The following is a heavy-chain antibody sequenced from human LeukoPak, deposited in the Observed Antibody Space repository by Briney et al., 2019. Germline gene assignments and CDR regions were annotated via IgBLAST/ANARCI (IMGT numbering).Heavy chain of an antibody. J-gene: IGHJ4*02. CDR2: IYYSGST. D-gene: IGHD6-13*01. CDR1: GGSIGSGGYY. CDR3: ARTASSWSPYDY. V-gene: IGHV4-61*08. Sequence: SQTLSLTCAVSGGSIGSGGYYWSWIRQPPGKGLEWIGYIYYSGSTNYNPSLKSRVTISVDTSKNQFSLKLSSVTAADTAVYYCARTASSWSPYDYWGQGTLVTVSS.